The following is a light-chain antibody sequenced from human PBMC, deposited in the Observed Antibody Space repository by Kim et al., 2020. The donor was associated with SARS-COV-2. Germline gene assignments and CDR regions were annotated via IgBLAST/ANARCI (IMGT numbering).Light chain of an antibody. CDR1: SSDVGGYDY. Sequence: QSALTQPASVSGSPGQSITISCTGTSSDVGGYDYVSWYQQHPGKAPKLMIYAVSNRPSGVSNRFSGSKSGNTASLTISGLQAEDEADYYCSSHTSSGTYVFGAGTKVTVL. CDR2: AVS. CDR3: SSHTSSGTYV. V-gene: IGLV2-14*03. J-gene: IGLJ1*01.